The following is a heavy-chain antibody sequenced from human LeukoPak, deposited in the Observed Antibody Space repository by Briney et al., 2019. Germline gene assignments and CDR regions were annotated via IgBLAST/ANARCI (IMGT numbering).Heavy chain of an antibody. V-gene: IGHV1-18*04. D-gene: IGHD6-19*01. J-gene: IGHJ4*02. Sequence: ASVKVSCQASVYTFSNYGIIWVRQASGKGLEWMGWINPYNGNTNFGQKVQGRVTMTTDTTSRTIYMELRNLRSDDTAVYYCARSHSSSLRAPFGYWGQGTLVTVSS. CDR1: VYTFSNYG. CDR3: ARSHSSSLRAPFGY. CDR2: INPYNGNT.